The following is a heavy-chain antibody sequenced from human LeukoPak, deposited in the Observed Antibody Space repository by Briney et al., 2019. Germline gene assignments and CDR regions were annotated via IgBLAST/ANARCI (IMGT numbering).Heavy chain of an antibody. J-gene: IGHJ4*02. D-gene: IGHD6-19*01. CDR1: GGSISSYY. Sequence: SETLSLTCNVSGGSISSYYWSWIRQPPGKGLEWIGYIYYSGRTNYNPSLKSRVTISVDTPKNQLSLKVNSVTAADTAVYYCARLAAVAGDFDYWGQGALVTVSS. V-gene: IGHV4-59*08. CDR3: ARLAAVAGDFDY. CDR2: IYYSGRT.